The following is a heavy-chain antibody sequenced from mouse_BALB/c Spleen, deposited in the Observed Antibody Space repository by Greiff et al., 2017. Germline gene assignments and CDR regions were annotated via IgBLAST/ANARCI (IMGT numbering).Heavy chain of an antibody. Sequence: QVQLQQSGAELVKPGAPVKLSCKASGYTFTSYWMNWVKQRPGRGLEWIGRIDPSDSETHYNQKFKDKATLTVDKSSSTAYIQLSSLTSEDSAVYYCARTYYRYGDYFDYWGQGTTLTVSS. V-gene: IGHV1-69*02. CDR2: IDPSDSET. CDR3: ARTYYRYGDYFDY. J-gene: IGHJ2*01. D-gene: IGHD2-14*01. CDR1: GYTFTSYW.